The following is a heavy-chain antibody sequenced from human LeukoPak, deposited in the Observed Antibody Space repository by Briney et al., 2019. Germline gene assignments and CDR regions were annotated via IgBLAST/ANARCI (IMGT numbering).Heavy chain of an antibody. V-gene: IGHV4-30-2*01. CDR2: IYHSGST. CDR3: ARDGYGSGSYYFDY. J-gene: IGHJ4*02. Sequence: SETLSLTCAVSGGSISSGGYSWSWIRQPPGKGLERIGYIYHSGSTYYNPSLKSRVTMSVDTSKNQFSLKLSSVTAADTAVYYCARDGYGSGSYYFDYWGQGTLVTVSS. D-gene: IGHD3-10*01. CDR1: GGSISSGGYS.